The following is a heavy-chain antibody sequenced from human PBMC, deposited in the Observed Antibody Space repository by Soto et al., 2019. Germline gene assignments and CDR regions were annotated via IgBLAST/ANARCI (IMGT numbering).Heavy chain of an antibody. Sequence: EVQLVESGGGLVQPGGSLRLSCAASGVTVSSNYMSWVRQAPVKGLELVSVSYSGGSTYYADSVKGRSTISRDNSKNTLYIQMNSLRAEDTAVYYCARHGYNYGGGYFDYLGEGALVTVSS. D-gene: IGHD5-18*01. CDR2: SYSGGST. V-gene: IGHV3-66*04. CDR1: GVTVSSNY. CDR3: ARHGYNYGGGYFDY. J-gene: IGHJ4*02.